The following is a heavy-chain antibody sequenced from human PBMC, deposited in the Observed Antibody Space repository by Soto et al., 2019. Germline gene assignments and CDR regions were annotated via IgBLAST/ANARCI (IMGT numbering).Heavy chain of an antibody. V-gene: IGHV3-15*01. CDR1: GFTFSNAW. CDR2: IKVEADGGTT. CDR3: TTGLSNGYYNFDY. J-gene: IGHJ4*02. Sequence: HLVESGGGLVKPGGSLRLSCAASGFTFSNAWMSWVRQAPGKGLEWVGRIKVEADGGTTDYAAPVKGRITISRDHSKDTLYLHMNSLKTEDTAVYYCTTGLSNGYYNFDYWGQGTPVTVSS. D-gene: IGHD3-22*01.